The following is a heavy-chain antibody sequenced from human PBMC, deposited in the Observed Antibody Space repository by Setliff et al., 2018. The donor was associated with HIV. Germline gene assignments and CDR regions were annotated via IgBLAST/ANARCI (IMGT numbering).Heavy chain of an antibody. CDR2: IYYDGRT. D-gene: IGHD3-16*01. J-gene: IGHJ5*01. CDR3: ARGGAVSADFDS. Sequence: SETLSLTCTVSGGSIRTGAYYWGWIRQPPGKGLEWIGSIYYDGRTFYKPSLKSRLTISVDTSKNQFSLILNSVTAADTAVYFCARGGAVSADFDSWGQGTLVTVSS. V-gene: IGHV4-39*07. CDR1: GGSIRTGAYY.